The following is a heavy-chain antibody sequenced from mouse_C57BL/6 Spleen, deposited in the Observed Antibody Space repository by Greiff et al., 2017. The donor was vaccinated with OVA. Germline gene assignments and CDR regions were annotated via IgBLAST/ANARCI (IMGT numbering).Heavy chain of an antibody. CDR1: GYTFTDYE. CDR2: IDPENGGT. D-gene: IGHD1-1*01. Sequence: VQLQQSGAALVRPGASVPLSCKASGYTFTDYEMHWVKQTPVHGLEWIGAIDPENGGTAYNQKFQGKAILTADKSSSTAYMQLRSLTSDDSAVYYCITTVVAHWYFDFWGTGTTVTVSS. V-gene: IGHV1-15*01. J-gene: IGHJ1*03. CDR3: ITTVVAHWYFDF.